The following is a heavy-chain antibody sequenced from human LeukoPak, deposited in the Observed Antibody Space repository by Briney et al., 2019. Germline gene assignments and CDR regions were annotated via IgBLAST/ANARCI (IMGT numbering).Heavy chain of an antibody. V-gene: IGHV4-39*01. D-gene: IGHD1/OR15-1a*01. J-gene: IGHJ4*02. CDR1: GDSISSTSSC. CDR3: ARQNNAASAD. Sequence: PETLCLSCADSGDSISSTSSCWGCVRQPPGKGRESHGSIYFVGRTYYNPSLNSSDTISVDTSKNQFSLKLSSVAAADTAVYYCARQNNAASADWGQGTLVTVSS. CDR2: IYFVGRT.